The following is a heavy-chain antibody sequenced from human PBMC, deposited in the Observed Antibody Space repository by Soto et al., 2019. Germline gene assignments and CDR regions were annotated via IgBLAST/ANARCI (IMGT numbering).Heavy chain of an antibody. CDR3: ASPGGLYYYYYYGMDV. V-gene: IGHV3-21*01. CDR2: ISSSSSYI. CDR1: GFTFSSYS. Sequence: GSLRLSCAASGFTFSSYSMNWVRQAPGKGLEWVSSISSSSSYIYYADSVKGRFTISRDNAKNSLYLQMNSLRAEDTAVYYCASPGGLYYYYYYGMDVWGQGTTVTVSS. D-gene: IGHD2-15*01. J-gene: IGHJ6*02.